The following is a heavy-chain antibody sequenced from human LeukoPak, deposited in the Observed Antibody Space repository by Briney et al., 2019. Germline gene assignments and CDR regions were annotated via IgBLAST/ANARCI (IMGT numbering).Heavy chain of an antibody. CDR3: ARTKSMISKPFDY. Sequence: GESLKISCKGSGYSLTSYWIGWVRQMPGKGLEWMGIIYPGDSDTRYSPSFQGQVTISADKSISTAYLQWSSLKASDTAMYYCARTKSMISKPFDYWGQGTLVTVSS. V-gene: IGHV5-51*01. J-gene: IGHJ4*02. CDR2: IYPGDSDT. D-gene: IGHD3-22*01. CDR1: GYSLTSYW.